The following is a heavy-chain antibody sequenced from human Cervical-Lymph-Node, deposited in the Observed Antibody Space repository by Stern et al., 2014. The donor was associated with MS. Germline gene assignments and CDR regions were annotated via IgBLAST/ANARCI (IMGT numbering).Heavy chain of an antibody. CDR3: ARDSYPERDAPY. CDR1: GGTFSSYT. CDR2: IIPILVIE. V-gene: IGHV1-69*04. D-gene: IGHD1-14*01. J-gene: IGHJ4*02. Sequence: VQLVQSGAEVKKPGSSVKVSCKASGGTFSSYTISWVRQAPGQGLEWMGRIIPILVIENSPQKFQGRVTITAEKSTSKAYMELSSLRSEDTAVYYWARDSYPERDAPYGGQGTLVTVSS.